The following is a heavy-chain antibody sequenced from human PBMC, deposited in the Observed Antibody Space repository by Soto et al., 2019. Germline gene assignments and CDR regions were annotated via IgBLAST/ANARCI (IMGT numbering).Heavy chain of an antibody. Sequence: SQTLSLTCAISGDSVSSNSAAWNWIRQSPSRGLEWLGRTYYRSKWYNDYAVSVKSRITINPDTSKNQFSLKLSSVTAADTAVYYCARGSELESLYYYYGMDVWGQGTTVTVSS. J-gene: IGHJ6*02. CDR2: TYYRSKWYN. CDR3: ARGSELESLYYYYGMDV. CDR1: GDSVSSNSAA. V-gene: IGHV6-1*01. D-gene: IGHD1-7*01.